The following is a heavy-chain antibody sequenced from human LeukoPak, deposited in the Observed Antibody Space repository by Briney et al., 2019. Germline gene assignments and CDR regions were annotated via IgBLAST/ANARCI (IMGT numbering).Heavy chain of an antibody. V-gene: IGHV1-69*04. D-gene: IGHD5-18*01. Sequence: GASVKVSCKASGGTFSSYAISWVRQAPGQGLEWMGRIIPILGIANYAQKFQGRVTITADKSTSTAYMELSSLRSEDTAVYYCACPVDTAMRYYGMDVWGQGTTVTVSS. CDR1: GGTFSSYA. J-gene: IGHJ6*02. CDR2: IIPILGIA. CDR3: ACPVDTAMRYYGMDV.